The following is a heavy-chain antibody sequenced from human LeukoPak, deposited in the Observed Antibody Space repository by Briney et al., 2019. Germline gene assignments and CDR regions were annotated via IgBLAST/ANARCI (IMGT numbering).Heavy chain of an antibody. CDR2: ISGSCERT. Sequence: PGGSLRLSCVASGFTFSSSALTWVRQVPGKGLEWVSHISGSCERTYYADSVRGRFTSPRDNSKNTLFLQMNSLRVEDTAVYYCAKVKYDYGDPVGWFDPWGQGTLVTVSS. CDR3: AKVKYDYGDPVGWFDP. CDR1: GFTFSSSA. D-gene: IGHD4-17*01. V-gene: IGHV3-23*01. J-gene: IGHJ5*02.